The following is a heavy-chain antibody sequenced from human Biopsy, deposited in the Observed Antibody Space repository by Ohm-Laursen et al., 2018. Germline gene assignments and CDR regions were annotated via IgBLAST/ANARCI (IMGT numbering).Heavy chain of an antibody. CDR3: AAYYYDSSGYFYAFHY. Sequence: TLSLTCAVSGVSISSYFWSWIRQPLGKGLEWIGYVSYSGNTKYNPSLKSRVIISADTSKNQFSMKLSSVTAEDTAMYYCAAYYYDSSGYFYAFHYWGQGTLVTVSS. V-gene: IGHV4-59*08. CDR1: GVSISSYF. J-gene: IGHJ4*02. D-gene: IGHD3-22*01. CDR2: VSYSGNT.